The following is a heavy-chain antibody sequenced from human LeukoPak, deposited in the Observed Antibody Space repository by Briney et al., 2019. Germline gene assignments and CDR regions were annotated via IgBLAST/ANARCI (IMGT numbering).Heavy chain of an antibody. D-gene: IGHD3-10*01. CDR3: TRDRKWFGELFSDY. CDR2: IRSKAYGGTT. V-gene: IGHV3-49*04. CDR1: GFTFGDYA. J-gene: IGHJ4*02. Sequence: GGSLRLSCTASGFTFGDYALSWVPQAPGKGRDGVGFIRSKAYGGTTEYAASVKGRFTISRDDSKSIAYLQMNSLKTEDTAVYYCTRDRKWFGELFSDYWGQGTLVTVSS.